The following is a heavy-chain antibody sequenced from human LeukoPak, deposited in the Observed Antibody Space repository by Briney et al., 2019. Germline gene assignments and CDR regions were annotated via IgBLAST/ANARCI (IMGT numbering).Heavy chain of an antibody. V-gene: IGHV1-2*02. CDR2: INPNSGGT. CDR1: GYTFTDYY. D-gene: IGHD3-10*01. Sequence: ASVEVSCKASGYTFTDYYIHWVRQAPGQGLEWMGWINPNSGGTNSAQKFQGRVTMTTDTSTSTAYMELRSLRSDDTAVYYCARCPLWFGDSWFDPWGQGTLVTVSS. CDR3: ARCPLWFGDSWFDP. J-gene: IGHJ5*02.